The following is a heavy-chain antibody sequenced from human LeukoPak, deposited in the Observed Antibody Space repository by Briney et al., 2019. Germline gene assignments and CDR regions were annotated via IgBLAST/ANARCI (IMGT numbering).Heavy chain of an antibody. CDR3: TTDFDVFTGKRMDV. D-gene: IGHD3-9*01. Sequence: GGSLRLSCVASGVTFSNYAMSWVRQAPGKGLEWVGRIKSDADGGRTDYAAPVKGRFTISRDDSKNTQYLQMNSLKTEDTAVYYCTTDFDVFTGKRMDVWGQGTTVAVSS. J-gene: IGHJ6*02. CDR2: IKSDADGGRT. V-gene: IGHV3-15*01. CDR1: GVTFSNYA.